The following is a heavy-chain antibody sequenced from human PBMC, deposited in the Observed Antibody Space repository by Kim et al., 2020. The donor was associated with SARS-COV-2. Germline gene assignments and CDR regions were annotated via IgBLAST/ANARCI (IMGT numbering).Heavy chain of an antibody. CDR3: ARAHYSNYGYYYYYGMDV. CDR2: INHSGST. CDR1: GGSFSGYY. Sequence: SETLSLTCAVYGGSFSGYYWSWIRQPPGKGLEWIGEINHSGSTNYNPSLKSRVTISVDTSKNQFSLKLSSVTAADTAVYYCARAHYSNYGYYYYYGMDVWSQGTTVTVSS. J-gene: IGHJ6*02. D-gene: IGHD4-4*01. V-gene: IGHV4-34*01.